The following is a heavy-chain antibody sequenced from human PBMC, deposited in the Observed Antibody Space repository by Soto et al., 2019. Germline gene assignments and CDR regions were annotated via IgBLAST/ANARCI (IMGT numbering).Heavy chain of an antibody. D-gene: IGHD3-3*01. CDR2: IRSKAYGGTT. CDR3: TRSEDYDFWSCYSKSQYYYYGMDV. V-gene: IGHV3-49*03. J-gene: IGHJ6*02. Sequence: PGGSLRLSCTASGFTFGDYAMSWFRQAPGKGLEWVGFIRSKAYGGTTEYAASVKGRFTISRDDSKSIAYLQMNSLKTEDTAVYYRTRSEDYDFWSCYSKSQYYYYGMDVWGQGTSVTGSS. CDR1: GFTFGDYA.